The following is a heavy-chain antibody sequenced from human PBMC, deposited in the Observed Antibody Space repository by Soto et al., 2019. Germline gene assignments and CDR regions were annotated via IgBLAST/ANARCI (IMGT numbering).Heavy chain of an antibody. V-gene: IGHV1-46*01. CDR2: INPSGGST. Sequence: ASVKVSCKASGYTFTSYYMHWVRQAPGQGLEWMGIINPSGGSTSYAQKFQGRVTMTRDTSTSTVYMELSSLRSEDTAVYYCARSRRSISPEIYYYYYYGMDVWGQGTTVTVSS. J-gene: IGHJ6*02. CDR1: GYTFTSYY. D-gene: IGHD3-3*01. CDR3: ARSRRSISPEIYYYYYYGMDV.